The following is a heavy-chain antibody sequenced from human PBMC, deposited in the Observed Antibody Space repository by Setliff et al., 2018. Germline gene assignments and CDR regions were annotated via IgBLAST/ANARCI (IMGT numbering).Heavy chain of an antibody. J-gene: IGHJ6*03. Sequence: ASVKVSCKASGYTFTAYDIVWVRQATGQGLEWMGWMSPNSGRTGYPQKFQGRVTMTRNTSVSTAYMELSSLRSEDTAVYFCARGALVLQFLEWLPRFYYMDVWGKGTTVTVSS. CDR3: ARGALVLQFLEWLPRFYYMDV. V-gene: IGHV1-8*02. CDR2: MSPNSGRT. CDR1: GYTFTAYD. D-gene: IGHD3-3*01.